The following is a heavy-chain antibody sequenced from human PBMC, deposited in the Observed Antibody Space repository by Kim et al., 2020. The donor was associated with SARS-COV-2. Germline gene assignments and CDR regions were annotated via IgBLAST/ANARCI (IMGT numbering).Heavy chain of an antibody. CDR2: VNSGGDDT. J-gene: IGHJ1*01. V-gene: IGHV3-23*01. Sequence: GGSLRLSCAASGFTFNTYSMGWVRQAPGKGLEWLASVNSGGDDTYYADSVKGRFTISRENSRNTVFLQMDSLRAADTAIYSCAERTGMVPFANWGQGTL. CDR3: AERTGMVPFAN. D-gene: IGHD3-10*01. CDR1: GFTFNTYS.